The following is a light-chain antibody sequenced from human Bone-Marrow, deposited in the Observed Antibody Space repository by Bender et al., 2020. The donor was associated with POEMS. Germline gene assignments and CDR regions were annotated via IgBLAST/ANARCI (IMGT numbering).Light chain of an antibody. CDR3: AAWEDSLNGWV. CDR1: SSNIGTNP. CDR2: INN. Sequence: QSVLTQPPSASGTPGQRVTISCSGSSSNIGTNPVNWYQQLPGTAPKLLIYINNQRPSGVPDRFSGSKSGTSASLAISGLQSEDVADYYCAAWEDSLNGWVFGGGTKLTVL. V-gene: IGLV1-44*01. J-gene: IGLJ3*02.